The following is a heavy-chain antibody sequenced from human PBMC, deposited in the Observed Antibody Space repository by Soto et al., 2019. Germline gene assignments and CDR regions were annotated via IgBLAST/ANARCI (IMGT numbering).Heavy chain of an antibody. CDR2: INPSGGST. Sequence: ASVKVSCKASGYTFTSYYMHWVRQAPGQGLEWMGIINPSGGSTSYGQKFEGRVTMTRDTSTNTVYMELSSLRSEDTAVYYCARDRLGMEGYCSSTSCYADYYYGMDVWGQGTTVTVSS. CDR1: GYTFTSYY. V-gene: IGHV1-46*01. CDR3: ARDRLGMEGYCSSTSCYADYYYGMDV. J-gene: IGHJ6*02. D-gene: IGHD2-2*01.